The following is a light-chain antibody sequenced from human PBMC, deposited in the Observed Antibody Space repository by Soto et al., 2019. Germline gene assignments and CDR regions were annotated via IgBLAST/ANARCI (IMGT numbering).Light chain of an antibody. V-gene: IGLV2-8*01. CDR2: EVV. Sequence: QSVLTQPPSASGSPGQSVTISCTGTKNDIGVYDFVSWYQHHPGKAPRLIIYEVVQRPSGVPERVSGPKSGNPASLTVSGLQAADEADYFCKSYAGSNTYVFGSGTKLTVL. CDR1: KNDIGVYDF. CDR3: KSYAGSNTYV. J-gene: IGLJ1*01.